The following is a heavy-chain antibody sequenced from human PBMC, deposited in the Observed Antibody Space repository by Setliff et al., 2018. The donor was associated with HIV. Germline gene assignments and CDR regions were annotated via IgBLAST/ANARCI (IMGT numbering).Heavy chain of an antibody. V-gene: IGHV4-34*01. Sequence: SETLSLTCAVYGGSLSDYYWTWIRQPPGKGLEWIGEINHSGSTNYKESLKSRVTMSVDTSNNHFSLNLNSVTAADTAVYYCARGSLGVGRRRPFDPWGQGTLVTVPS. CDR1: GGSLSDYY. J-gene: IGHJ5*02. CDR2: INHSGST. CDR3: ARGSLGVGRRRPFDP. D-gene: IGHD1-26*01.